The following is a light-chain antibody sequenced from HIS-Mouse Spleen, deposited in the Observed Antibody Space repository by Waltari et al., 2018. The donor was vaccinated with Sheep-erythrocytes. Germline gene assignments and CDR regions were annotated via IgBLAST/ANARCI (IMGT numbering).Light chain of an antibody. V-gene: IGLV2-8*01. CDR2: EVS. J-gene: IGLJ3*02. Sequence: QSALTQPPSASGSPGQSVPISCTGTSSAVGGYNYVSWYQQHPGKVPKLMIYEVSKRPSGVPDRFSGSKSGNTASLTVSGLQAEDEADYYCSSYAGSNNWVFGGGTKLTVL. CDR1: SSAVGGYNY. CDR3: SSYAGSNNWV.